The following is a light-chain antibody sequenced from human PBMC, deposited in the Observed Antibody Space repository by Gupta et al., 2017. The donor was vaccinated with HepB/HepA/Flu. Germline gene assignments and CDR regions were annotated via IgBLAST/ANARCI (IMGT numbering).Light chain of an antibody. J-gene: IGLJ2*01. CDR2: GKN. CDR1: SLRSYY. CDR3: NSRDSSVNHLEV. Sequence: SSELTQAPAVSVALGQTVRITCQGDSLRSYYASWYQQKPGQAPVLVIYGKNNRPSGIPDRFSGSSSGNTASLTITGAQAEDEADYYCNSRDSSVNHLEVFGGGTKLTVL. V-gene: IGLV3-19*01.